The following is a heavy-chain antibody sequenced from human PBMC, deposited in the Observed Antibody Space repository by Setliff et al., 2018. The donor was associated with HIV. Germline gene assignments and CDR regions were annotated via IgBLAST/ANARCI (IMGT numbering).Heavy chain of an antibody. V-gene: IGHV4-39*01. CDR1: GGAISSSSYY. CDR3: ASQPESRWQIEY. J-gene: IGHJ4*02. D-gene: IGHD3-10*01. Sequence: SETLSLTCTVSGGAISSSSYYWGWIRQPPGKGLEWIGSIYYSGSTYYNPSLKSRVTISVDTSKNQFYLQLSSVTAADTAVYYCASQPESRWQIEYWGQGTLVTVSS. CDR2: IYYSGST.